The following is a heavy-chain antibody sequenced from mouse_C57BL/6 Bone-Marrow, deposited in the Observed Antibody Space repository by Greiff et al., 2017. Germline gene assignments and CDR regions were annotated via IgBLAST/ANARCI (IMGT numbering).Heavy chain of an antibody. J-gene: IGHJ4*01. D-gene: IGHD4-1*01. Sequence: EVKVEESGGGLVQPGGSLSLSCAASGFTFTDYYMSWVRQPPGKALEWLGFIRNKANGYTTEYSASVKGRFTISRDNSQSILYLQMNALRAEDSATYYCARYPLPLGGMDYWGQGTSVTVSS. V-gene: IGHV7-3*01. CDR3: ARYPLPLGGMDY. CDR1: GFTFTDYY. CDR2: IRNKANGYTT.